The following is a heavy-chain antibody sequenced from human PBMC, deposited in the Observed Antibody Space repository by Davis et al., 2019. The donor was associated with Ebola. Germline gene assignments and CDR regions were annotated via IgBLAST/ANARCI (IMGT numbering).Heavy chain of an antibody. J-gene: IGHJ6*02. CDR1: GCTFTGYY. CDR3: ARDQDYDFWSGYYYGMDV. CDR2: VNPNSGGT. V-gene: IGHV1-2*02. Sequence: AASVKVSCKASGCTFTGYYLHWVRQAPGQGLEWMGWVNPNSGGTKCAQKFQGRVTMTRDTSISTVYMELSRLRSDDTAVYYCARDQDYDFWSGYYYGMDVWGQGTTVTVSS. D-gene: IGHD3-3*01.